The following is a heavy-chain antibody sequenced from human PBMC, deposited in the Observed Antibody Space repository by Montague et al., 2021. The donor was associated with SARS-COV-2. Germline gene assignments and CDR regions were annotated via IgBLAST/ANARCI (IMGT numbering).Heavy chain of an antibody. CDR2: ILHSGTA. CDR1: GGSIKTYIW. CDR3: AKDVSLSVAALDS. Sequence: SETLSLTCAVSGGSIKTYIWWSWVRQAPGKGLEWLGEILHSGTANYNPSLKSRVTISVDKSRNEFSLKLSSLAAADTAVYFCAKDVSLSVAALDSWGQGTLVTVSS. J-gene: IGHJ4*02. D-gene: IGHD6-19*01. V-gene: IGHV4-4*02.